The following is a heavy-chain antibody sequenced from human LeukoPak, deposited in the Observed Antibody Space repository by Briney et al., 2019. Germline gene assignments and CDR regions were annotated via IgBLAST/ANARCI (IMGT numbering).Heavy chain of an antibody. CDR3: ARGGYYYDSSGYYYDY. D-gene: IGHD3-22*01. Sequence: GGSLRLSCAASGFTFDDYGMSWLRQAPGKGPEWVSGINWNGGSTGYADSVKGRFTISRDNAKNSLYLQMNSLRAEDTALYHCARGGYYYDSSGYYYDYWGQGTLVTVSS. J-gene: IGHJ4*02. CDR2: INWNGGST. V-gene: IGHV3-20*01. CDR1: GFTFDDYG.